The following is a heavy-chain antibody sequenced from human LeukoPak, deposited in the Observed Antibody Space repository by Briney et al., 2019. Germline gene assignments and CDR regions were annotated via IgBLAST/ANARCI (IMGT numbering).Heavy chain of an antibody. V-gene: IGHV5-51*01. CDR1: GYSFTSYW. Sequence: GESLKISCKGSGYSFTSYWIGWVRQMPGKGLEWMGIIYPGDSDTRYSPSFQGQVTISADESITTAYLQWSSLKASDTAMYYCARVGSDSSGWRRFDYWGQGTLVTVSS. D-gene: IGHD6-19*01. J-gene: IGHJ4*02. CDR3: ARVGSDSSGWRRFDY. CDR2: IYPGDSDT.